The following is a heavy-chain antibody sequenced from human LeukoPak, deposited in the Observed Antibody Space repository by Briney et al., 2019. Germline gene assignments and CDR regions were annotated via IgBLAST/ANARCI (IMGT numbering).Heavy chain of an antibody. Sequence: SETLSLTCTVSGGSISSSSYYWGWIRQPPGKGLEWIGSIYYSGSTYYNPSLKSRVTISVDTSKNQFSLKLSSVTAADTAVYYCASPYCSGGSCYSGMGDYWGQGTLVTVS. J-gene: IGHJ4*02. CDR1: GGSISSSSYY. D-gene: IGHD2-15*01. CDR2: IYYSGST. CDR3: ASPYCSGGSCYSGMGDY. V-gene: IGHV4-39*01.